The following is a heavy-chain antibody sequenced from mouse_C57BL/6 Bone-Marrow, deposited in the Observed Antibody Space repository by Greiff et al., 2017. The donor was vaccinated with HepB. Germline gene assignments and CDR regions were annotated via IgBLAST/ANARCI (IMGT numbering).Heavy chain of an antibody. CDR2: IYPRSGNT. Sequence: VQLKESGAELARPGASVKLSCKASGYTFTSYGISWVKQRTGQGLEWIGEIYPRSGNTYYNEKFKGKATLTADKSSSTAYMELRSLTSEDSAVYFCASPIYYDYDGPYYYAMDYWGQGTSVTVSS. D-gene: IGHD2-4*01. CDR3: ASPIYYDYDGPYYYAMDY. CDR1: GYTFTSYG. V-gene: IGHV1-81*01. J-gene: IGHJ4*01.